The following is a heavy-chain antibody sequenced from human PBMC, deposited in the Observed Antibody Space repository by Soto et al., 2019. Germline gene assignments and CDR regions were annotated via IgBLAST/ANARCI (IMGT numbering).Heavy chain of an antibody. J-gene: IGHJ4*02. CDR3: AKAWGIDY. V-gene: IGHV3-23*01. CDR1: GFTFSSYT. CDR2: ISGSGSST. Sequence: EVQLLESGGGLVEPGGSRRLSCAASGFTFSSYTMSWVRQAPGKGLEWVSTISGSGSSTYSADSVKGRFTISRDNSKNPLYLQMNSLRVEDTAIYYCAKAWGIDYWGQGTLGTVSS. D-gene: IGHD7-27*01.